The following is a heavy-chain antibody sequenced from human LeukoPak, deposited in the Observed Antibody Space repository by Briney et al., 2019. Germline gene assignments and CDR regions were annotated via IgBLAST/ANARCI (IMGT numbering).Heavy chain of an antibody. CDR2: ISAYNGNT. J-gene: IGHJ4*02. D-gene: IGHD6-13*01. V-gene: IGHV1-18*01. CDR1: GYTFTSYG. Sequence: PEASVKVSCKASGYTFTSYGISWVRRAPGQGLEWMGWISAYNGNTNFAQKLQGRVTMTTDTSTSTAYMELRSLRSDDTAVYYCARGRIAAAGSWPRPIDYWGQGTLVTVSS. CDR3: ARGRIAAAGSWPRPIDY.